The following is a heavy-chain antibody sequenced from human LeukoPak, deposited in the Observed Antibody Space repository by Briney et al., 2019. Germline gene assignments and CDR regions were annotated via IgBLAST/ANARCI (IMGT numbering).Heavy chain of an antibody. J-gene: IGHJ4*02. CDR1: GFTFSSYS. Sequence: GGSLTLSCPASGFTFSSYSLNWVRPAAGKGLEWVSYISSGSSTIYYADSVKGRFTISSDNANHSLYLQTNSLRAEDTAVYYCARVHFGGFDYWGQGTLVTVSS. D-gene: IGHD3-10*01. V-gene: IGHV3-48*01. CDR3: ARVHFGGFDY. CDR2: ISSGSSTI.